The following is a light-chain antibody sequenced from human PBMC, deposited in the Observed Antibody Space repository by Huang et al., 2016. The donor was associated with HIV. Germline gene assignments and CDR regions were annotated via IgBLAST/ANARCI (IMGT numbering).Light chain of an antibody. CDR2: AAS. V-gene: IGKV1-9*01. CDR1: QGISSY. Sequence: IQLTQSPSSLSASVGDRVTITCRASQGISSYLAWYQQKPGKAPKVRIYAASTLQSGFPSRFSGSGSGTDFTLTSISLQPEDFATYYCQQLNSYPPTFGQGTKVEIK. J-gene: IGKJ1*01. CDR3: QQLNSYPPT.